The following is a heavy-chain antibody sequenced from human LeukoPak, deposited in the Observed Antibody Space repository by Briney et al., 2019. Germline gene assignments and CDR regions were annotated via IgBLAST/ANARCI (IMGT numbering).Heavy chain of an antibody. CDR3: ARHWDISGYHEYFQH. V-gene: IGHV4-39*01. J-gene: IGHJ1*01. Sequence: SETLSLTCAVSGGSINSGGYFWGWIRQPPGKGPEWIGSTSYRGSTYYNPSLKSRVTVSVDTSKNQFSLKLSSVTAADTAVYYCARHWDISGYHEYFQHWGQGTLVTVSS. CDR2: TSYRGST. D-gene: IGHD3-22*01. CDR1: GGSINSGGYF.